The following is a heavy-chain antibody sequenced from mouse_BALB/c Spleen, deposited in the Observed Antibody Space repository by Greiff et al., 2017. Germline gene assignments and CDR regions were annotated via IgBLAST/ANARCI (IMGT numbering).Heavy chain of an antibody. D-gene: IGHD1-1*01. Sequence: EVNVVESGGGLVQPGGSLKLSCAASGFTFSSYGMSWVRQTPDKRLELVATINSNGGSTYYPDSVKGRFTISRDNAKNTLYLQMSSLKSEDTAMYYCARVLLRFPYFDYWGQGTTLTVSS. CDR3: ARVLLRFPYFDY. J-gene: IGHJ2*01. CDR1: GFTFSSYG. CDR2: INSNGGST. V-gene: IGHV5-6-3*01.